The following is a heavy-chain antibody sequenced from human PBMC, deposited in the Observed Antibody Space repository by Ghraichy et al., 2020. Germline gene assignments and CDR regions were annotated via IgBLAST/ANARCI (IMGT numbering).Heavy chain of an antibody. CDR1: GGTFSSYA. D-gene: IGHD6-19*01. V-gene: IGHV1-69*13. J-gene: IGHJ6*02. Sequence: SVKVSCKASGGTFSSYAISWVRQAPGQGLEWMGGIIPIFGTANYAQKFQGRVTITADESTSTAYMELSSLRSEDTAVYYCARPRGYSSGWYSAPYYYYGMDVWGQGTTVTVSS. CDR2: IIPIFGTA. CDR3: ARPRGYSSGWYSAPYYYYGMDV.